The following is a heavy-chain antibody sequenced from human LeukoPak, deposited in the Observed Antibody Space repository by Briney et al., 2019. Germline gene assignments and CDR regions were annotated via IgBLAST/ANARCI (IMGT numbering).Heavy chain of an antibody. Sequence: GGSLRLSCTASGFTFGDYAMSWFRQAPGKGLEWVGFIRSKAYGGTTEYAASVKGRFTISRDDSKGIAYLQMNSLKTEDTAVYYCTRSPLPRPYSGSYYGNYWGQGTLVTVSS. D-gene: IGHD1-26*01. CDR2: IRSKAYGGTT. V-gene: IGHV3-49*03. CDR3: TRSPLPRPYSGSYYGNY. CDR1: GFTFGDYA. J-gene: IGHJ4*02.